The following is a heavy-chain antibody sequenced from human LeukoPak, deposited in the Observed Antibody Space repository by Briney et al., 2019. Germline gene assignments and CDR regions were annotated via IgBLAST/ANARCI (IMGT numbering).Heavy chain of an antibody. J-gene: IGHJ4*02. V-gene: IGHV3-30*03. CDR3: ARNGGYSYGYDPYYFDY. CDR1: GLTFSSSW. D-gene: IGHD5-18*01. Sequence: PGGSLRLSCAVSGLTFSSSWMHWVRQAPGKGLEWVAVISYDGSNKYYAESVKGRFTISRDNSKNTLYLQMNSLRAEDTAVYYCARNGGYSYGYDPYYFDYWGQGTLVTVSS. CDR2: ISYDGSNK.